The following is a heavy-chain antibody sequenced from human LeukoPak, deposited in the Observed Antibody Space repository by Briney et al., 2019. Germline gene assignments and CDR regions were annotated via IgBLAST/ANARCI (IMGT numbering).Heavy chain of an antibody. V-gene: IGHV4-38-2*02. CDR2: IYHSGST. J-gene: IGHJ5*02. D-gene: IGHD2-15*01. Sequence: SETLSLTCTVSGYSISSGYYWGWIRQPPGQGLEWIGSIYHSGSTYYNPSLKSRVTISVDTSKNQFSLKLSSVTAADTAVYYCAREGYCSGGSCFATRGWFDPWGQGTLVTVSS. CDR3: AREGYCSGGSCFATRGWFDP. CDR1: GYSISSGYY.